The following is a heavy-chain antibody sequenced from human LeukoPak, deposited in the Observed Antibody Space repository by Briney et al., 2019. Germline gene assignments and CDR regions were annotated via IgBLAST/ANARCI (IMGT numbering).Heavy chain of an antibody. D-gene: IGHD2-15*01. Sequence: SETLSLTCAVSGGSISSNSWWSWVRQPPGKGLEWIGEIFHGGNTNYNPSLMSRVTVLVDKSKNQFSLKLSSVTAADTAVYYCARGPEGSGNWFDTWGQGTLVTVSS. CDR3: ARGPEGSGNWFDT. J-gene: IGHJ5*02. V-gene: IGHV4-4*02. CDR1: GGSISSNSW. CDR2: IFHGGNT.